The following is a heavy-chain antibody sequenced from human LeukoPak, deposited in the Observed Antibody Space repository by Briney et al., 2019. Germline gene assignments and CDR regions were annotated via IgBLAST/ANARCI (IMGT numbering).Heavy chain of an antibody. V-gene: IGHV4-59*08. Sequence: SETLSLTCTVSDDSIYTYYWNWIRQTPGKGLEWIGYISHSGSTSYNPSLESRITISIDTSKRHFSLKLRSVTAADTAVYYCARLPAHYCGSTSCDDSWFDPWGQGTLVTVSS. CDR2: ISHSGST. CDR1: DDSIYTYY. D-gene: IGHD2-2*01. J-gene: IGHJ5*02. CDR3: ARLPAHYCGSTSCDDSWFDP.